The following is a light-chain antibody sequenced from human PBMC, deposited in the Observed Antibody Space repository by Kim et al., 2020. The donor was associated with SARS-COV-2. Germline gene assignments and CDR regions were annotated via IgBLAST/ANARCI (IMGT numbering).Light chain of an antibody. CDR3: QQSYSTPYT. CDR1: QSSSSY. J-gene: IGKJ2*01. Sequence: SATVGDRVTITCRARQSSSSYLKWYQQKPGKAPKLLIYAASSWQSGVTSRFSGSGSETDFTLTISSLQPEDFATYYCQQSYSTPYTFGQGTKLEI. V-gene: IGKV1-39*01. CDR2: AAS.